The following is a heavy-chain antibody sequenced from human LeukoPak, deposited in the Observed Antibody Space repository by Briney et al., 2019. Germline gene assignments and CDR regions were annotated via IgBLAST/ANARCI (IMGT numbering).Heavy chain of an antibody. CDR2: IWYDGSNK. J-gene: IGHJ6*03. Sequence: GRSLRLSCAASGFTFSSYGMHWVRQAPGKGLEWVAVIWYDGSNKYYADSVKGRFTISRDNSKNTLYLQMNSLRAEDTAVYYCARGSHYGGYHQYYYYYMDVWGKGTTVTVSS. D-gene: IGHD4-17*01. V-gene: IGHV3-33*01. CDR1: GFTFSSYG. CDR3: ARGSHYGGYHQYYYYYMDV.